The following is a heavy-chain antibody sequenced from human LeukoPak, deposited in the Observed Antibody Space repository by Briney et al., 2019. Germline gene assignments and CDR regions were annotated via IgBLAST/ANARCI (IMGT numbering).Heavy chain of an antibody. CDR3: VKDGGIAAAARLYYYYTGMYV. J-gene: IGHJ6*01. D-gene: IGHD6-13*01. CDR2: ISSNGGST. CDR1: GFTFSSYA. Sequence: GGSLTLSSSASGFTFSSYASHWVRQAPGKGLEYVSAISSNGGSTYYADSVKGRFTISRDNSKNTLYLQMSSLRAEDTAVYYCVKDGGIAAAARLYYYYTGMYVSGHGGTLTVSS. V-gene: IGHV3-64D*09.